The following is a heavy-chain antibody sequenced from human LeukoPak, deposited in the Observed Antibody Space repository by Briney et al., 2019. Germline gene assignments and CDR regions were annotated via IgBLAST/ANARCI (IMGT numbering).Heavy chain of an antibody. J-gene: IGHJ4*02. V-gene: IGHV1-18*01. D-gene: IGHD3-22*01. CDR1: SYTFTSYG. CDR2: ISAYNGNT. Sequence: ASVKVSCKASSYTFTSYGISWVRQAPGQGLEWMGWISAYNGNTNYAQKLQGRVTMTTDTSTSTAYMELRSLRSDDTAVYYCARDQDYYDSSGYSGIDYWGQGTLVTVSS. CDR3: ARDQDYYDSSGYSGIDY.